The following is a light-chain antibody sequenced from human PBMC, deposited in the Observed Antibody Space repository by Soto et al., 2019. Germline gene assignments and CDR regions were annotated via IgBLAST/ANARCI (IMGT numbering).Light chain of an antibody. CDR3: QQYNNCPPYT. J-gene: IGKJ2*01. Sequence: IVMTQSPATLSVSPGERATLSCRASQSVSSNLAWYQQKPGQAPRLLIYGASTRATGIPARFSGSGSGTEFTLTISSLQSEDFALYYCQQYNNCPPYTFGQGTKLDIK. CDR2: GAS. CDR1: QSVSSN. V-gene: IGKV3-15*01.